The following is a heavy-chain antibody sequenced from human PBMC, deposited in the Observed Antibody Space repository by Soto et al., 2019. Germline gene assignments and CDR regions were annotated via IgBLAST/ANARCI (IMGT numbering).Heavy chain of an antibody. V-gene: IGHV3-23*01. Sequence: PGGSLRLSXAASGFTFSSYAMSWVRQAPGKGLEWVSAISGSGGSTYYADSVKGRFTISRDNSKNTLYLQMNSLRAEDTAVYYCAKHIVLMVYALDFDYWGQGTLVTVSS. J-gene: IGHJ4*02. CDR1: GFTFSSYA. CDR3: AKHIVLMVYALDFDY. CDR2: ISGSGGST. D-gene: IGHD2-8*01.